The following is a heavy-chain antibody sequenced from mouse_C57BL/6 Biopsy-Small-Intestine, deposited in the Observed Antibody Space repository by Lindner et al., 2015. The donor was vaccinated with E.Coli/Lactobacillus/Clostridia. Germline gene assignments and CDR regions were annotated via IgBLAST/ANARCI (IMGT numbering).Heavy chain of an antibody. Sequence: VQLQESGAELMKPGASVKLSCKATGYTFTGYWIEWVKQRPGHGLEWIGEILPGSGSTNYNEKFKGKATFTADTSSSTAYMQLKSLTSEDSAVYYCARKDGNYLAWFAYWGQGTLVTVSA. J-gene: IGHJ3*01. CDR3: ARKDGNYLAWFAY. V-gene: IGHV1-9*01. D-gene: IGHD2-1*01. CDR2: ILPGSGST. CDR1: GYTFTGYW.